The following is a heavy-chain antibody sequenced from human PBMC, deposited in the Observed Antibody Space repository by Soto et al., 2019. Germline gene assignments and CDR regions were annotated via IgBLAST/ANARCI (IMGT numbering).Heavy chain of an antibody. CDR1: GVSISTNY. J-gene: IGHJ6*02. V-gene: IGHV4-59*01. D-gene: IGHD2-2*01. CDR3: ARAPANVLGHYYYGMDV. Sequence: SETLSLTCTFSGVSISTNYLTWIRLPPGKGPEWIGYIYSSGSTNYNPSLRGRVTLSVDASKNQVSLKLSSVTAADTAVYYCARAPANVLGHYYYGMDVWGHGTTVTVSS. CDR2: IYSSGST.